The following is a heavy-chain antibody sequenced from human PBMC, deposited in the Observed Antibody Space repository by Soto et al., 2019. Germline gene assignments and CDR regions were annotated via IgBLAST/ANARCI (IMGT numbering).Heavy chain of an antibody. V-gene: IGHV3-21*01. CDR2: ISSSSSYI. Sequence: ESGGGLVKPGGSLRLSCAASGFTFSSYSMNWVRQAPGKGLEWVSSISSSSSYIYYADSVKGRFTISRDNAKNSLYLQMNSLRAEDTAVYYCAREGSTSSPYYYYYYMDVWGKGTTVTVSS. J-gene: IGHJ6*03. D-gene: IGHD2-2*01. CDR3: AREGSTSSPYYYYYYMDV. CDR1: GFTFSSYS.